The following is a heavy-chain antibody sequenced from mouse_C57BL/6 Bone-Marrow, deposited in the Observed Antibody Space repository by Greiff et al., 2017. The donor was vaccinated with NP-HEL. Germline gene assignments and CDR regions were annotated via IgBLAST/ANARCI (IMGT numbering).Heavy chain of an antibody. D-gene: IGHD1-1*01. J-gene: IGHJ4*01. V-gene: IGHV1-15*01. CDR2: IDPETGGT. CDR3: TRPITTVMVDY. Sequence: VQLQQSGAELVRPGASVTLSCKASGYTFTDYEMHWVKQTPVHGLEWIGAIDPETGGTAYNQKFKGKAILTADKSSSTAYMELRSLTSEDSAVYYCTRPITTVMVDYWGQGTSVTVSS. CDR1: GYTFTDYE.